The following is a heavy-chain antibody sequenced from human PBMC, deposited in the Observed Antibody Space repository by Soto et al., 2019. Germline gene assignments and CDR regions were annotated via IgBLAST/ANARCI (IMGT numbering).Heavy chain of an antibody. J-gene: IGHJ5*02. CDR2: IHLNDDK. V-gene: IGHV2-5*01. D-gene: IGHD3-22*01. CDR3: AHTKDSSGFLTS. CDR1: GFSLSAYGVR. Sequence: SGPTLLNPTQTLTLTCSFSGFSLSAYGVRVIWFLQPPGETLEWLALIHLNDDKRYSPYLKSRLTITKDTSKNQVVLTLTNLDPLDTGTYFCAHTKDSSGFLTSWGQGILVTVSS.